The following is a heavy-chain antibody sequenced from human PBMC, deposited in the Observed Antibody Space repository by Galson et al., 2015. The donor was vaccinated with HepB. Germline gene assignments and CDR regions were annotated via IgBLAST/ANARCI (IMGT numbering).Heavy chain of an antibody. CDR2: ISYDGSNK. CDR1: GFTFSSYA. Sequence: SLRLSCAASGFTFSSYAMHWVRQAPGKGLEWVAVISYDGSNKYYADSVKGRFTISRDNSKNTLYLQMNSLRAEDTAVYYCARDDHSLEWLFGYSPYYYYGMDVWGQGTTVTVSS. V-gene: IGHV3-30-3*01. J-gene: IGHJ6*02. CDR3: ARDDHSLEWLFGYSPYYYYGMDV. D-gene: IGHD3-3*01.